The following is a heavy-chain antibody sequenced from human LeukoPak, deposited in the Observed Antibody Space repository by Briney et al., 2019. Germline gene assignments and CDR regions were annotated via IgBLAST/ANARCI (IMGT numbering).Heavy chain of an antibody. Sequence: KPSXXLXLTCAVYGGSFSGYYWSWIRQPPGKGLEWIGEINHSGSTNYNPSLKSRVTISVDTSKNQFSLKLSSVTAADTAVYYCARGGWVGFPFDYWGQGTLVTVSS. J-gene: IGHJ4*02. CDR2: INHSGST. CDR3: ARGGWVGFPFDY. D-gene: IGHD1-26*01. V-gene: IGHV4-34*01. CDR1: GGSFSGYY.